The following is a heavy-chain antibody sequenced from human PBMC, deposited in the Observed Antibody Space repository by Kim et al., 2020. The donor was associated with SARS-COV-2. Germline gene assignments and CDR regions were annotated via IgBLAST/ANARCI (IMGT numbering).Heavy chain of an antibody. J-gene: IGHJ3*02. D-gene: IGHD6-13*01. CDR2: IKQDGSEK. CDR1: GFTFSSYW. V-gene: IGHV3-7*01. Sequence: GGSLRLSCAASGFTFSSYWMSWVRQAPGKVLEWVANIKQDGSEKYYVDSVKGRFTISRDNAKNSLYLQMNSLRAEDTAVYYCARVRSGYSSNAFDIWGQGTMVTVSS. CDR3: ARVRSGYSSNAFDI.